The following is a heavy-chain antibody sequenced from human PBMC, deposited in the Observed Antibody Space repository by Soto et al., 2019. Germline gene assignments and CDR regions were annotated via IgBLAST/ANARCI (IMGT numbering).Heavy chain of an antibody. CDR2: IYYSGST. V-gene: IGHV4-59*01. Sequence: SETLSLTCTVSGGSIRSDYWSWIRQPPGKGLEWIGYIYYSGSTNYNPSLKSRVTISVDTSKNQFSLKLGSVTAADTAVYYCARIGEDDNFGRFDPWGQGTLVTVSS. CDR3: ARIGEDDNFGRFDP. CDR1: GGSIRSDY. D-gene: IGHD3-10*01. J-gene: IGHJ5*02.